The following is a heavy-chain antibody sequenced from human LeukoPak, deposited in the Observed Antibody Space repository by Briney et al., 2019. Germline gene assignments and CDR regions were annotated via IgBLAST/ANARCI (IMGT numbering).Heavy chain of an antibody. CDR1: GFTFSSYS. V-gene: IGHV3-21*01. CDR3: VRDPYGGTADYFDY. CDR2: ISSSSSYI. J-gene: IGHJ4*02. Sequence: PGGSLRLSCAASGFTFSSYSMNWVRQAPGKGLEWVSSISSSSSYIYYADSVKGRFTISRDNAKNSLYLQMNSLRAEDTAVYYCVRDPYGGTADYFDYWGQGTLVTVSS. D-gene: IGHD4-23*01.